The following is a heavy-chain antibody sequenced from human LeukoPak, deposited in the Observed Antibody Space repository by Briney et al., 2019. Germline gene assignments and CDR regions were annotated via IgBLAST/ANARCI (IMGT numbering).Heavy chain of an antibody. CDR1: GFTFSSYA. Sequence: TGGSLRLSCAASGFTFSSYAMSWVRQAPGKGLEWVSAISGSGGSTYYADSVKGRFTISRDNSKNTLYLQMNSLRAEDTAVYYCARAFGYHDSSGPLDYWGQGILVTVSS. CDR3: ARAFGYHDSSGPLDY. V-gene: IGHV3-23*01. J-gene: IGHJ4*02. CDR2: ISGSGGST. D-gene: IGHD3-22*01.